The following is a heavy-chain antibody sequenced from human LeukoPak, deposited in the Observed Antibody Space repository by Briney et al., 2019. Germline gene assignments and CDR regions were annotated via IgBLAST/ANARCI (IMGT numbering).Heavy chain of an antibody. CDR1: GYTFTNYW. CDR3: ARAAVVVTATYAFGI. D-gene: IGHD2-21*02. J-gene: IGHJ3*02. CDR2: IYPGDSNT. Sequence: GESLKISCKGSGYTFTNYWIGWVRQMPGKGLEWMGIIYPGDSNTRYSPPFQGQVTVSADKSISTAYLQWNSLKASDTAMYYCARAAVVVTATYAFGIWGQGTMVTVSS. V-gene: IGHV5-51*01.